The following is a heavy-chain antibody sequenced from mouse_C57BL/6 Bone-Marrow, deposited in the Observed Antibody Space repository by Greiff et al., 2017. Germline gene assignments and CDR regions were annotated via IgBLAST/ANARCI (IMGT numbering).Heavy chain of an antibody. CDR2: IYPRSGNT. Sequence: QVQLQQSGAELARPGASVKLSCKASGYTFTSYGISWVKQRTGQGLEWIGEIYPRSGNTYYNEKFKGKATLTADKSSSTAYRELLSLTSEESEVYVCARDDGEPLYYYAMDFWGTGTSVTVSS. V-gene: IGHV1-81*01. J-gene: IGHJ4*01. CDR1: GYTFTSYG. D-gene: IGHD2-3*01. CDR3: ARDDGEPLYYYAMDF.